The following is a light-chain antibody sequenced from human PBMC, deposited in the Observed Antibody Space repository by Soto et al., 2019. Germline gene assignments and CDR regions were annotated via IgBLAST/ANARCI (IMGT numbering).Light chain of an antibody. CDR2: EVS. Sequence: DVVMTQTPLSLSVAPGQPASISCKSSQSLLHITGETFLFWYLQKPGQSPQLLIYEVSTRVSGVPDRFSGRESGTDFTLESSRVETDDVGIYYCMQSTQLPPTFGQGTRLGIE. CDR1: QSLLHITGETF. CDR3: MQSTQLPPT. V-gene: IGKV2D-29*02. J-gene: IGKJ5*01.